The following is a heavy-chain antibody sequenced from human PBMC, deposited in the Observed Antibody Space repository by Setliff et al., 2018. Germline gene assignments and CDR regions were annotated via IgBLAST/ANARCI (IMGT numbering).Heavy chain of an antibody. Sequence: GSLRLSCVVSGFSFSRHWMSWVRQAPGKGLEWVADIKQDGSTKYYLDSVKGRFTISRDNDKNLLYLQMDNLRAGDMAMYYCARVYAYSYGFDSWGQGTQVTVSS. CDR2: IKQDGSTK. CDR3: ARVYAYSYGFDS. D-gene: IGHD5-18*01. J-gene: IGHJ4*02. V-gene: IGHV3-7*01. CDR1: GFSFSRHW.